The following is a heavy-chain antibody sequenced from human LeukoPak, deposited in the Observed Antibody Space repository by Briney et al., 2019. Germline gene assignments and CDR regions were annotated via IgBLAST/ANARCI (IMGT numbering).Heavy chain of an antibody. Sequence: PGESLRLPCAASGFTFSSYAMSWVRQAPEKGLEWVSGISTSGGSTSYADSVKGRFTISRDNPRNTLYMQMNSLRAEDTALYYCAIMHPYYDGSGYWVQWGQGTLVTVSS. CDR2: ISTSGGST. CDR3: AIMHPYYDGSGYWVQ. J-gene: IGHJ4*02. V-gene: IGHV3-23*01. CDR1: GFTFSSYA. D-gene: IGHD3-22*01.